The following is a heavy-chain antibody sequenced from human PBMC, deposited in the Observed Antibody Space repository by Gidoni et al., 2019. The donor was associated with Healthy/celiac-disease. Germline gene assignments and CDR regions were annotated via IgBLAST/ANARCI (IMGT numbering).Heavy chain of an antibody. V-gene: IGHV3-33*01. CDR1: GFPFSLYG. J-gene: IGHJ5*02. CDR2: IWYDGSNK. D-gene: IGHD3-10*01. CDR3: ARDGIWFGELNWFDP. Sequence: QVQLVEYGGGVVQPGRSLRLSCAASGFPFSLYGMHWVRQAPGKGREWGAVIWYDGSNKYYADAVKGRFTIARDNSKNTRYLQMNSLRAEDTAVYYCARDGIWFGELNWFDPWGQGTLVTVSS.